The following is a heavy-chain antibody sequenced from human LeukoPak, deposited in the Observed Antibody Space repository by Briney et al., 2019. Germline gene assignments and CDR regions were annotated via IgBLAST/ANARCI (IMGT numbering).Heavy chain of an antibody. V-gene: IGHV5-10-1*01. CDR1: GYSFTGNW. D-gene: IGHD1-1*01. CDR3: ARQPEGTWFDP. CDR2: IDPSDSYT. Sequence: HGESLKISCKGSGYSFTGNWISWVRQMPGKGLEWMGRIDPSDSYTNYSPSFQGHVTISADKSISTAYLQWSSLKASDTAMYYCARQPEGTWFDPWGQGTLVTVSS. J-gene: IGHJ5*02.